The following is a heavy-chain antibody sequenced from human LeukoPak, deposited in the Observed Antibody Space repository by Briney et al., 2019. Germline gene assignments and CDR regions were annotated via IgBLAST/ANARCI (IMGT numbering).Heavy chain of an antibody. CDR1: GFTFSDYY. V-gene: IGHV3-11*04. CDR3: ARDYPNYDFWSGYVDY. D-gene: IGHD3-3*01. Sequence: GGSLRLSCAASGFTFSDYYMSWIRQAPGKGLEWVSYISSSGSTIYYADSVKGRFTISRDNAKNSLYLQMNSLGAEDTAVYYCARDYPNYDFWSGYVDYWGQGTLVTVSS. CDR2: ISSSGSTI. J-gene: IGHJ4*02.